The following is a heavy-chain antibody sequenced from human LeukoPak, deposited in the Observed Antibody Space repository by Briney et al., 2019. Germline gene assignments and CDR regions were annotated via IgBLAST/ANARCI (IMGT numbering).Heavy chain of an antibody. CDR2: IRSKANNYAT. V-gene: IGHV3-73*01. CDR3: TRETGSYLDY. D-gene: IGHD3-9*01. J-gene: IGHJ4*02. CDR1: GFTFSGSA. Sequence: GGSLRLSCAASGFTFSGSAMHWVRQASGKGLEWVGRIRSKANNYATAYAASVKGRFTISRDDSKNTAYLQMNSLKIEDTAVYYCTRETGSYLDYWGQGTLVTVSS.